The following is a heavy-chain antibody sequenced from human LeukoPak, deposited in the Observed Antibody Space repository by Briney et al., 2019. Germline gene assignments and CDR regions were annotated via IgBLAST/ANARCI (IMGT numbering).Heavy chain of an antibody. J-gene: IGHJ1*01. CDR3: AKLSGSSGYYEYFQH. D-gene: IGHD3-22*01. V-gene: IGHV3-23*01. CDR2: ISGSGGST. CDR1: GFTFSSYA. Sequence: GGSLRLSCAASGFTFSSYAMSWVRQAPGKGLKWVSAISGSGGSTYYADSVKGRFTISRDNSKNTLYLQMNSLRAEDTAVYYCAKLSGSSGYYEYFQHWGQGTLVTVSS.